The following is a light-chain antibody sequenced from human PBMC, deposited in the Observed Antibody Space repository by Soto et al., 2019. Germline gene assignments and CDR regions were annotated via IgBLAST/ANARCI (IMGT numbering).Light chain of an antibody. CDR1: HDIRSY. J-gene: IGKJ4*01. CDR3: QQLDRYPFT. CDR2: GAS. V-gene: IGKV1-9*01. Sequence: DIQLTQSPSFLSASVGDRITITCRASHDIRSYLAWYQQKPAKAPKLLIYGASTLQSGVPSRFSGSGSGTEFTHTISSLQPEDFASYYCQQLDRYPFTFGGGTKVEI.